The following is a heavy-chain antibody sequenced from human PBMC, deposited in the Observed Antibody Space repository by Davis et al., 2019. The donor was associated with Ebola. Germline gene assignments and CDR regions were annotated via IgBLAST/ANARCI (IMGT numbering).Heavy chain of an antibody. CDR2: ISSKANSYAT. J-gene: IGHJ4*02. Sequence: ASPKISCAASAFTFSGSSMHWVRQASGKGLEWVGHISSKANSYATAYGASVKGRFTIYRDDSKNTAYLQMNSLKTEDTAVYYCTTQGNIVATGHDYWGQGTLVTVSS. D-gene: IGHD5-12*01. CDR3: TTQGNIVATGHDY. CDR1: AFTFSGSS. V-gene: IGHV3-73*01.